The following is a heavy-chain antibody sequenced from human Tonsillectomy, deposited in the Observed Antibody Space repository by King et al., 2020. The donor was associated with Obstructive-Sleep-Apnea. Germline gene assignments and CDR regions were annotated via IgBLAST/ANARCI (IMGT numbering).Heavy chain of an antibody. CDR3: AKDWGTTVTTSGAFDI. CDR1: GFTFDDYT. Sequence: QLVQSGGVVVQPGGSLRLSCAASGFTFDDYTMHWVRHAPGKGLEWVSLISWDGGSTYYADSVKGRFTISRDNSKNSLYLQMNSLRTEDTALYYCAKDWGTTVTTSGAFDIWGQGTMVTVSS. D-gene: IGHD4-17*01. V-gene: IGHV3-43*01. CDR2: ISWDGGST. J-gene: IGHJ3*02.